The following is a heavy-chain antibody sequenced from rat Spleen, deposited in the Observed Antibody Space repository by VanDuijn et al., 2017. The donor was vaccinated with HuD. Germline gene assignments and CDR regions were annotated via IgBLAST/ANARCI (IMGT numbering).Heavy chain of an antibody. CDR3: TREHNWGFDY. Sequence: QVQLKESGPGLVQPSQTLSLTCTVSGLSLTSNSVSWIRQPPGEGLEWIAAISTGGNTYYNSALSSRLSISRDTSKSQVFLKVDSLQTDDTAIYYCTREHNWGFDYWGQGVMVTVSS. D-gene: IGHD5-1*01. CDR1: GLSLTSNS. V-gene: IGHV2-6*01. CDR2: ISTGGNT. J-gene: IGHJ2*01.